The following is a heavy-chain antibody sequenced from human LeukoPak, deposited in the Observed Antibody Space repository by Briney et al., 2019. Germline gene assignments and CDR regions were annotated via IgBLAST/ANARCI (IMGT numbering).Heavy chain of an antibody. CDR1: GWSFTDYF. CDR3: ARGRIAKIVVVHSFHYGMDV. Sequence: PSETLSLTCAVFGWSFTDYFWTWIRQSPGKGLEWIGEINDYTGNTNYNPSLNSRVSISLENSKNQFSLELRSVTAADTAVYSCARGRIAKIVVVHSFHYGMDVWGQGTTVTVSS. V-gene: IGHV4-34*01. J-gene: IGHJ6*02. D-gene: IGHD3-22*01. CDR2: INDYTGNT.